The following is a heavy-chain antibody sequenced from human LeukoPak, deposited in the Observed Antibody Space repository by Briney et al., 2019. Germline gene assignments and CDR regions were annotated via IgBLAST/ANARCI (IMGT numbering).Heavy chain of an antibody. J-gene: IGHJ4*02. CDR1: GGSISSSSYS. V-gene: IGHV4-39*01. Sequence: SETLSLTCTVSGGSISSSSYSWGWIRQPPGKGLEWIGSIYYSGSTYYNPSLKSRVTISVDTSKNQFSLKLSSVTAADTAVYYCARLRYSGYVRFDYWGQGTLVTVSS. CDR2: IYYSGST. CDR3: ARLRYSGYVRFDY. D-gene: IGHD5-12*01.